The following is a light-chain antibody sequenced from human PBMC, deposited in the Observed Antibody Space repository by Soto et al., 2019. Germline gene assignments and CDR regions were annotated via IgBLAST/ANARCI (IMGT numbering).Light chain of an antibody. J-gene: IGKJ5*01. CDR2: AAS. CDR1: QSISSY. Sequence: DIHTTQSPSSLSASVGDRVTITCRASQSISSYLNWYQQKPGKAPKLLIYAASSLQSGVPSRFSGSGSGTDFTLTISSLQPEDFATYYCQQSYSTPQTFGQGTRLEIK. CDR3: QQSYSTPQT. V-gene: IGKV1-39*01.